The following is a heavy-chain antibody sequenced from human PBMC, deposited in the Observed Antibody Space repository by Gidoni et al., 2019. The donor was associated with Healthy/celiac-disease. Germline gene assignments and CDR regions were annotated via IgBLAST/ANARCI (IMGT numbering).Heavy chain of an antibody. J-gene: IGHJ6*03. D-gene: IGHD3-3*01. CDR1: GCTFSNAG. CDR2: IKSNTDGGTT. CDR3: TTTAFWSGYPRTHYYYMDV. V-gene: IGHV3-15*07. Sequence: VQLVESGGGLVKPGGSLRLSCAAYGCTFSNAGMNWVRQAPGKGLEWVGRIKSNTDGGTTDYAAPVKGRFTISRDDSKNTLYLQMNSLTTEDTAVYYCTTTAFWSGYPRTHYYYMDVWGKGTTVTVSS.